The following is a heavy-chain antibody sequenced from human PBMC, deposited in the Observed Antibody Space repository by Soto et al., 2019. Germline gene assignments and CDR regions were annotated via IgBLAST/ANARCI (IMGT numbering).Heavy chain of an antibody. D-gene: IGHD6-13*01. CDR3: ARDPGAAAGSEVWFDP. CDR1: GFTFSSYE. Sequence: GSLLLSCSASGFTFSSYEMNWVRQAPGKGLEWVSYISSSGSTIYYADSVKGRFTISRDNAKNSLYLQMNSLRAEDTAVYYCARDPGAAAGSEVWFDPWGQGTLVTVSS. J-gene: IGHJ5*02. V-gene: IGHV3-48*03. CDR2: ISSSGSTI.